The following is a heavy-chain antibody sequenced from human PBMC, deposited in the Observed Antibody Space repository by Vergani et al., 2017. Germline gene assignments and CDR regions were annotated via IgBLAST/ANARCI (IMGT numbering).Heavy chain of an antibody. J-gene: IGHJ4*02. V-gene: IGHV4-39*01. CDR1: GGSISSSSYY. CDR2: IYYGGST. D-gene: IGHD3-3*02. CDR3: ARTVGMISIYSDFDY. Sequence: QVQLQESGPGLVKPSETLSLTCTVSGGSISSSSYYWGWIRQPPGKGLEWIGNIYYGGSTYYNPSLKSRVTISVDTSKNQFSLKLSSVTAADTAVYYCARTVGMISIYSDFDYWGQGTLVTVSS.